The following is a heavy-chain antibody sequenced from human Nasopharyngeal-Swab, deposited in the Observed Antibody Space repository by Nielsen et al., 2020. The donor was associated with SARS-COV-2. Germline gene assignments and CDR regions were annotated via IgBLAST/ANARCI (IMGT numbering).Heavy chain of an antibody. CDR2: ISSSSSYI. D-gene: IGHD3-9*01. Sequence: VRQAPGKGLEWVSSISSSSSYIYSADSVKGRFTISRDNAKNSLYLQMNSLRAEDTAVYYCARDGSSLRYFDWLPRGAVDYWGQGTLVTVSS. J-gene: IGHJ4*02. V-gene: IGHV3-21*01. CDR3: ARDGSSLRYFDWLPRGAVDY.